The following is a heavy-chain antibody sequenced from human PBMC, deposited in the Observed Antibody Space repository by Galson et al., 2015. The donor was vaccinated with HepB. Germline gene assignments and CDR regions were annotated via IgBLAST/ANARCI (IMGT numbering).Heavy chain of an antibody. V-gene: IGHV3-30*04. CDR2: ISYDGSNK. D-gene: IGHD6-13*01. CDR1: GFTFSSYA. Sequence: LRLSCAASGFTFSSYAMHWVRQAPGKGLEWVAVISYDGSNKYYADSVKGRFTISRDNSKNTLYLQMNSLRAEDTAVYYCARVRQLEGAFDIWGQGTMVTVSS. J-gene: IGHJ3*02. CDR3: ARVRQLEGAFDI.